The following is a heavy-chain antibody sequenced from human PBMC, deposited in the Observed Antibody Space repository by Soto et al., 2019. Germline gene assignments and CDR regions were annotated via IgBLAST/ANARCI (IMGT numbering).Heavy chain of an antibody. D-gene: IGHD6-19*01. J-gene: IGHJ3*02. Sequence: GGSLRLSCAASGFTFSNAWMSWVRQAPGKGLEWVGRIKSKTDGGTTDYAAPVKGRFTISRDDSKNTLYLQMNSLKTEDTAVYYCTGDYSSGWLDAFDIWGQGTMVTVSS. CDR2: IKSKTDGGTT. CDR3: TGDYSSGWLDAFDI. CDR1: GFTFSNAW. V-gene: IGHV3-15*01.